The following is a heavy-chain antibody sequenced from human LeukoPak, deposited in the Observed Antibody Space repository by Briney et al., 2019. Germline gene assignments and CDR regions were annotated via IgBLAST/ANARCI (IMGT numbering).Heavy chain of an antibody. J-gene: IGHJ6*03. D-gene: IGHD6-6*01. V-gene: IGHV5-51*01. CDR1: GYSFTSYW. CDR3: ARHGSRISFYYYYMDV. CDR2: IYPGDFDT. Sequence: GESLKISCKGSGYSFTSYWIGWVRQMPGKGLEWIGIIYPGDFDTRFSPSFQGQVTISADKSISTAYLQWSSLKASDAAMYYCARHGSRISFYYYYMDVWGKGTTVTVSS.